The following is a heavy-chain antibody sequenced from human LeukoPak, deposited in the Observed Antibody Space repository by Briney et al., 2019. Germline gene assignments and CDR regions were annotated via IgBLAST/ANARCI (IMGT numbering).Heavy chain of an antibody. CDR3: ARGIAAAGFDY. D-gene: IGHD6-13*01. J-gene: IGHJ4*02. Sequence: GGSLRLSCSASGFTFSGYALSWVRQAPGKGLEWVSSISHNGGSTLYADSMKGRFTISRDNAKNSLYLQMNSLRAEDTAVYYCARGIAAAGFDYWGQGTLVTVSS. CDR1: GFTFSGYA. CDR2: ISHNGGST. V-gene: IGHV3-23*01.